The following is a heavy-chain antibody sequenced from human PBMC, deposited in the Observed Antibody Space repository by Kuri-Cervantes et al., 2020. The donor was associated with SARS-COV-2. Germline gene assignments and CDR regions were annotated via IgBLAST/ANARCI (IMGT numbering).Heavy chain of an antibody. D-gene: IGHD3-9*01. Sequence: LSLTCAASGFTFSSYAMSWVRQAPGKGLEWVSYISSSGSTIYYADSVKGRFTISRDNAKNSLYLQMNSLRAEDTAVYYCAGLDDILTGYYMHYYYGMDVWGQGTTVTVSS. CDR1: GFTFSSYA. CDR2: ISSSGSTI. V-gene: IGHV3-48*03. J-gene: IGHJ6*02. CDR3: AGLDDILTGYYMHYYYGMDV.